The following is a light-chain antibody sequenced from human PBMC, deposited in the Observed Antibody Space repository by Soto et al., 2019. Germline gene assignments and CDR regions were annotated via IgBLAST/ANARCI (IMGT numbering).Light chain of an antibody. J-gene: IGKJ2*01. Sequence: EIVLTQSPATLSLSPGERATLSCTASQSVNSYLAWYQHRPGQAPRLLIYDTFNRATGVPARFSVSGSGTDFTLTISSLEPEDFAVYYCPHRTSRYTFGQGTKVETK. CDR1: QSVNSY. V-gene: IGKV3-11*01. CDR2: DTF. CDR3: PHRTSRYT.